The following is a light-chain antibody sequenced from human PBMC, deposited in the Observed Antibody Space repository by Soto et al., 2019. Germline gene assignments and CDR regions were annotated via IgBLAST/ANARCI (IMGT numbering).Light chain of an antibody. CDR2: LGS. Sequence: DIVMTPSPLSLPVTPGEPSSISSRSPQSLPSSNGYNYVDWYLQKPGQSPQLLIYLGSNRGSGVPDRFSGSGSGTDFTLRITRVEAEDVGVYHCMQALQAPPTFGQGTKVDIK. J-gene: IGKJ1*01. CDR3: MQALQAPPT. V-gene: IGKV2-28*01. CDR1: QSLPSSNGYNY.